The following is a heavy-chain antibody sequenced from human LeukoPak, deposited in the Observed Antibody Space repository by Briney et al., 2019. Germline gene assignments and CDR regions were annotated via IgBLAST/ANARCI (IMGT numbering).Heavy chain of an antibody. CDR2: MYYSGST. D-gene: IGHD2-15*01. CDR1: GGSISTYY. V-gene: IGHV4-59*01. Sequence: PSETLSLTCSVSGGSISTYYWSWIRQPPGKGLEWIAYMYYSGSTNYNPSLKSRVSISVDTSKNQFSLNLSSVTAADTAVYYCARVDGGYCSGGSRYSNRFDPWGQGTLVTVSS. J-gene: IGHJ5*02. CDR3: ARVDGGYCSGGSRYSNRFDP.